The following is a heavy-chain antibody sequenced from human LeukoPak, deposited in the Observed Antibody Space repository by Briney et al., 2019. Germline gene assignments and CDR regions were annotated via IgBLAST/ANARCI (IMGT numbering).Heavy chain of an antibody. CDR1: GYTFTSYG. CDR3: ARDLVIPDYSKPDFDN. D-gene: IGHD4-11*01. Sequence: ASVKVSCKASGYTFTSYGISWVRQAPGQGLEWMGWISAYNGNTNYAQKLQGRVTMTTDTSTSTAYMALRSLRSGDTAVYYCARDLVIPDYSKPDFDNCGQGTLGTVSS. V-gene: IGHV1-18*04. J-gene: IGHJ4*02. CDR2: ISAYNGNT.